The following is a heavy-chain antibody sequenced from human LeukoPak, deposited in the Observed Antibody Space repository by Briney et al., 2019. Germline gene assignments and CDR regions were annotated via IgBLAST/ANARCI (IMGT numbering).Heavy chain of an antibody. Sequence: GGSLRLSCAASGFTFSSYWMSWVRQAPGKGLEWVANIKQDGSEKYYVDSVKGRFTISRDNAKNSLYLQMNSLRAEDTAVYYCARDGLGYCSSTSCYEDYYYYMDVWGKGTTVTVSS. CDR2: IKQDGSEK. D-gene: IGHD2-2*01. J-gene: IGHJ6*03. CDR1: GFTFSSYW. V-gene: IGHV3-7*01. CDR3: ARDGLGYCSSTSCYEDYYYYMDV.